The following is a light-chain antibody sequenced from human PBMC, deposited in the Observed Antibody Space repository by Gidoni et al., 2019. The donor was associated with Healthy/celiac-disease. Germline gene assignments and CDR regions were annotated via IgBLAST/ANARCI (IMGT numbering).Light chain of an antibody. CDR2: GAS. V-gene: IGKV3-15*01. Sequence: EIVMTQSPATLSVSPGARVTLSCRASQSVSSNLAWYQQKPGQAPRLLIYGASTRATGIPARFSGSGSGTEFTLTISSLQSEDFAVYYCQQYDNWPGSFGQGTKLEIK. J-gene: IGKJ2*04. CDR3: QQYDNWPGS. CDR1: QSVSSN.